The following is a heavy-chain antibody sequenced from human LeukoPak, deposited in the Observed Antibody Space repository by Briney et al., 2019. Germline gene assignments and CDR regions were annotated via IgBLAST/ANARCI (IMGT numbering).Heavy chain of an antibody. CDR3: ARMIGDDAFDI. CDR2: IYYSGTT. CDR1: GGSISSSSYY. Sequence: PSETLSLTCTVSGGSISSSSYYWDWIRQPPGKGLEWIGTIYYSGTTYYNPSLKSRVTISVDTSRDQFSLKLSSVTATDTAVYYCARMIGDDAFDIWGQGTMVTVSS. J-gene: IGHJ3*02. V-gene: IGHV4-39*01. D-gene: IGHD3-22*01.